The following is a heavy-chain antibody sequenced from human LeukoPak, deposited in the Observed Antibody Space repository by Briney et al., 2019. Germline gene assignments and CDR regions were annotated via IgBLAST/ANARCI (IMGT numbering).Heavy chain of an antibody. CDR3: AKSSIVITFGGVIVTPGY. V-gene: IGHV3-23*01. Sequence: GGSLRLSCAASGFTFSSYAMSWVRQAPGKGLEWVSAISGSGGSTYYADSVKGRFTTSRDNSKNTLYLQMNSLRAEDTAVYYCAKSSIVITFGGVIVTPGYWGQGTLVTVSS. CDR1: GFTFSSYA. CDR2: ISGSGGST. J-gene: IGHJ4*02. D-gene: IGHD3-16*02.